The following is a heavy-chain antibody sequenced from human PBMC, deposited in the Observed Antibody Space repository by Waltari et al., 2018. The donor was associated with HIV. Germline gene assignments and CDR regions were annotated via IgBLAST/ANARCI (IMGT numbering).Heavy chain of an antibody. Sequence: QVQLVQSGAEVKKPGASVKVSCKASGYTFTGYYMHWVRQAPGQGLEWMGWINPNSGGTNDAQKFQGRVTMTRYTSISTAYMELSRLRSDDTAVYYCARAGSGWHDDAFDIWGQGTMVTVSS. J-gene: IGHJ3*02. CDR2: INPNSGGT. CDR3: ARAGSGWHDDAFDI. CDR1: GYTFTGYY. V-gene: IGHV1-2*02. D-gene: IGHD6-19*01.